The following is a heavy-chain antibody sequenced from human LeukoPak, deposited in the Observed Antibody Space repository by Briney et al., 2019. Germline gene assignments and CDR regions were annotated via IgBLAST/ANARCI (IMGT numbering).Heavy chain of an antibody. CDR2: ISSSSSYI. V-gene: IGHV3-21*01. Sequence: GGSLRLSCAASGFTFSSYSMNWVRQAPGKGLEWVSSISSSSSYIYYADSVKGRFTISRDNAKNSLYLQMNSLRAEGTAVYYCARDQGYYDSSGPIDYWGQGTLVTVSS. D-gene: IGHD3-22*01. CDR3: ARDQGYYDSSGPIDY. CDR1: GFTFSSYS. J-gene: IGHJ4*02.